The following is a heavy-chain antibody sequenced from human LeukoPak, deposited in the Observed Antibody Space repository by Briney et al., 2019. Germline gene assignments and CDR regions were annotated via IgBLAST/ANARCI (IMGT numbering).Heavy chain of an antibody. D-gene: IGHD3-16*01. CDR1: GGSISIYY. Sequence: SETLSLTCTVSGGSISIYYWSWIRQPAGKGLEWIGRIYTSGSTNYNPSLKSRVTMSVDTSKNQFSLKLSSMTAADTAVYYCASERYDYFDYWGQGTLVTVSS. CDR2: IYTSGST. J-gene: IGHJ4*02. CDR3: ASERYDYFDY. V-gene: IGHV4-4*07.